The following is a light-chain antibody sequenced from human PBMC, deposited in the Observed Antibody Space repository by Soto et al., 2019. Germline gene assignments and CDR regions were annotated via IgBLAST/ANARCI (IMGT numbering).Light chain of an antibody. CDR2: SNN. Sequence: QSLLTQPPPASGPPGQRFTISCSRSTSNSGRHTVNWYHQLPGTASKLLIHSNNLRPSGVPDRFSGSKSGTSASLAICGLQSEDEADYYCAVWDDSLNGFPFGAGTKVTV. CDR3: AVWDDSLNGFP. V-gene: IGLV1-44*01. CDR1: TSNSGRHT. J-gene: IGLJ1*01.